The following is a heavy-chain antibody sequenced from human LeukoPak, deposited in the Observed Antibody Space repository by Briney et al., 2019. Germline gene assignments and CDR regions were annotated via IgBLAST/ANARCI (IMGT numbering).Heavy chain of an antibody. CDR3: TGYNCSSTSCYTGGFDY. CDR1: GLTFSSYA. CDR2: ISGSGSST. V-gene: IGHV3-23*01. Sequence: GGSLRLSCAASGLTFSSYAMSWVRQAPGKGLEWVSAISGSGSSTYYTDAVKGRFTISRDNSKNTLYLQINSLRAEDTAVYYCTGYNCSSTSCYTGGFDYWGQGTLVTVSS. D-gene: IGHD2-2*02. J-gene: IGHJ4*02.